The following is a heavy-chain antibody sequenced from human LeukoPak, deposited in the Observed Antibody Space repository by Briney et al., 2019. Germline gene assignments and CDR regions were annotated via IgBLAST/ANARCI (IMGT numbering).Heavy chain of an antibody. Sequence: ASVKVSCKASGYTFTNYYMHWVRQAPGQGLEWMGIINPSGGRTSYAQNFQGRVTMTRDTSTSTVYMEVSSLRSEDTAVYYYARGPYSSSWDEYYWGQGTLVTVSS. J-gene: IGHJ4*02. CDR3: ARGPYSSSWDEYY. D-gene: IGHD6-13*01. V-gene: IGHV1-46*01. CDR1: GYTFTNYY. CDR2: INPSGGRT.